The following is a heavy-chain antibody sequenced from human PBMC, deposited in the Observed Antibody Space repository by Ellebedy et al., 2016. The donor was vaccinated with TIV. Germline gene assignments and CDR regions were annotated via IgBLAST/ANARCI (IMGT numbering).Heavy chain of an antibody. CDR2: INPKSGAT. Sequence: AASVKVSCKASGYAFTDYYMHWVRQTPGQGLEWMGWINPKSGATWYAQKFEGRVTMSRDTSVSTAYLDLNRLTSDDTSVFYFARGSSGWYSYWGQGTLVTVSS. V-gene: IGHV1-2*02. CDR1: GYAFTDYY. J-gene: IGHJ4*02. CDR3: ARGSSGWYSY. D-gene: IGHD6-19*01.